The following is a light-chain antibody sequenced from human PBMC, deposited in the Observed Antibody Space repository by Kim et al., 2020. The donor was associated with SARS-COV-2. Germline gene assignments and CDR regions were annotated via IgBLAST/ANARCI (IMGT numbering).Light chain of an antibody. Sequence: DIQMTQSPSSLSASVGDRVTITCRASQSITNYLNWYQQKPGKAPKVLIYTTSSLQSGVPSRFSGSGSGTDFTLTISSLQPDDFATYYCEQTYSTPTFGQGTRLEIQ. J-gene: IGKJ5*01. CDR1: QSITNY. V-gene: IGKV1-39*01. CDR3: EQTYSTPT. CDR2: TTS.